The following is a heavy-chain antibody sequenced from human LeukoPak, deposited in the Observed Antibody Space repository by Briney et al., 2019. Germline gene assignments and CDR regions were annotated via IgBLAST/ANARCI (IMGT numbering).Heavy chain of an antibody. CDR2: INPGDGSK. CDR1: GYTFTSYY. Sequence: GASVKVSCKASGYTFTSYYIHWVRQAPGHGLEWMGMINPGDGSKRYIHKIQGRVTMTRDTSTSTVYMEVNSLTSEDTAVYYCARDLMIRGVISTHFDYWGQGALVTVSS. V-gene: IGHV1-46*01. J-gene: IGHJ4*02. CDR3: ARDLMIRGVISTHFDY. D-gene: IGHD3-10*01.